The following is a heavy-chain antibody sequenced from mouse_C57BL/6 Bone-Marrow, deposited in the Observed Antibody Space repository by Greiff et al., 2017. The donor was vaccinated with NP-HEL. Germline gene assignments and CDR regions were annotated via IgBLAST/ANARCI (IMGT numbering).Heavy chain of an antibody. D-gene: IGHD1-1*01. J-gene: IGHJ1*03. V-gene: IGHV5-15*01. CDR3: ARPYYYGSSYNWYFDV. Sequence: DVKLVESGGGLVQPGGSLKLSCAASGFTFSDYGMAWVRQAPRKGPEWVAFISNLAYSIYYADTVTGRFTISRENAKNTLYLEMSSLRSEDTAMYYCARPYYYGSSYNWYFDVWGTGTTVTVSS. CDR1: GFTFSDYG. CDR2: ISNLAYSI.